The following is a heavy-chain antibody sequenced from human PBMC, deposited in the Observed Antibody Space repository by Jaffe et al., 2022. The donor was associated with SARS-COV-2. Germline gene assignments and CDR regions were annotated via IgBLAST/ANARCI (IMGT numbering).Heavy chain of an antibody. CDR1: GGSISTSVYY. Sequence: QLQLQESGPGLVKPSETLSLTCTVSGGSISTSVYYWGWIRQPPGKGLEWLGTIYYNGATFYNPSLKSRVTMSLDTPKNQFSLKLSSVTAADTAVYYCARELLRGYTYSPGGGDYWGQGILVTVSA. CDR3: ARELLRGYTYSPGGGDY. CDR2: IYYNGAT. J-gene: IGHJ4*02. V-gene: IGHV4-39*02. D-gene: IGHD3-22*01.